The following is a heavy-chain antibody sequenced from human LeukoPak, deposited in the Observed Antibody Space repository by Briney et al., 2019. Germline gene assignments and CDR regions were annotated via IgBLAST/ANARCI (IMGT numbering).Heavy chain of an antibody. D-gene: IGHD3-22*01. CDR3: ARDLRGPYYYDSSGYYHNWFDP. J-gene: IGHJ5*02. CDR1: GYTFTGYY. Sequence: GASVKVSCKASGYTFTGYYMHWVRQAPGQGLEWMGRINPNSGGTNYAQKFQGRATMTRDTSISTAYMELSRLRSDDTAVYYCARDLRGPYYYDSSGYYHNWFDPWGQGTLVTVSS. CDR2: INPNSGGT. V-gene: IGHV1-2*06.